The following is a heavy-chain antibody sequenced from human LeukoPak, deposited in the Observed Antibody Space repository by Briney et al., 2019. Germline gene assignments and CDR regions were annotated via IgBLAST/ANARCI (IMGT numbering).Heavy chain of an antibody. CDR2: ISYDGSNK. V-gene: IGHV3-30*18. CDR3: AKDSLGIAAAGILDY. Sequence: GGSLRLSCAASGFTFSSYGMHWVRQAPGKGLEWVAVISYDGSNKYYADSVKGRFTISRDNSKNTLYLQMNSLRAEDTAVYYCAKDSLGIAAAGILDYWGQGTLVTVSS. D-gene: IGHD6-13*01. J-gene: IGHJ4*02. CDR1: GFTFSSYG.